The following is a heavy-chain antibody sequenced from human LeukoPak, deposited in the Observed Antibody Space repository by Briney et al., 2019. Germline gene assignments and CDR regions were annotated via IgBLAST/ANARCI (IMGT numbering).Heavy chain of an antibody. CDR2: IRSKANSYAT. D-gene: IGHD6-19*01. V-gene: IGHV3-73*01. J-gene: IGHJ4*02. Sequence: GGSLRLSCAASGFTFDDYAMHWVRQASGKGLEWVGRIRSKANSYATTYAASVQGRFTISRDDSKNTAYLQMNSLKTEDTAVYYCTRLDPVAGHDYWGQGALVTVSS. CDR1: GFTFDDYA. CDR3: TRLDPVAGHDY.